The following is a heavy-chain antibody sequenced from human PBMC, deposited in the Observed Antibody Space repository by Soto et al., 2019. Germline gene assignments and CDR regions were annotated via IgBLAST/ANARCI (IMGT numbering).Heavy chain of an antibody. CDR1: GFTVSNNY. CDR3: GAQRGGGGY. CDR2: IYSGGYT. Sequence: EVQLVESGGGLIQPGGSLRLSCAVSGFTVSNNYMSWVRQAPGKGLEGVSVIYSGGYTAYGDSVKGRFTISRDNSKNTLYFKRKSLRAGDTAFYYCGAQRGGGGYWGQGTLVTVSS. V-gene: IGHV3-53*01. D-gene: IGHD6-25*01. J-gene: IGHJ4*02.